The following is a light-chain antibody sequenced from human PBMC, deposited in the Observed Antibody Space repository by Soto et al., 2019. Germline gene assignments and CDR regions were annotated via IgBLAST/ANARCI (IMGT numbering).Light chain of an antibody. Sequence: DIQMTQSPSTLSASVGDRVTVTCRASHNVNMWLAWYQQKPGKAPKLLIYDASSLQSGVPSRFTGRGSGTEFTLSISSLQPDDFATYYCQHYNSYSEAFGQGTKVDIK. CDR1: HNVNMW. V-gene: IGKV1-5*01. CDR3: QHYNSYSEA. J-gene: IGKJ1*01. CDR2: DAS.